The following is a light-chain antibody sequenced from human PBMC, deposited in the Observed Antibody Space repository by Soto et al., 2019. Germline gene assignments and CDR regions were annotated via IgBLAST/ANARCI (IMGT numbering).Light chain of an antibody. CDR3: QACDSSHSGV. CDR1: KLGDKY. Sequence: SYELTQPPSVSVSPGQTASITCSGDKLGDKYACWYQQKPGQSPVLVIYQDSKRPSGIPERFSGSNSGNTATLTISGTQAMDEDDYYCQACDSSHSGVFGGGTKVTVL. CDR2: QDS. V-gene: IGLV3-1*01. J-gene: IGLJ2*01.